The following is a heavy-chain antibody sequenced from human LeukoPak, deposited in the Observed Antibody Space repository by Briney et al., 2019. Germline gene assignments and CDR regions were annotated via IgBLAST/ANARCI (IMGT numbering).Heavy chain of an antibody. D-gene: IGHD2-15*01. Sequence: PSETLSLTCTVSGVSISTSTHYWAWIRQPPGRGLERIASMFYRGTTYYNASLRSRVTLSVDTSMNQFSLKLSSVTASDTATFYCVRQGGWGGAASLIEFWGQGTLVTVSS. J-gene: IGHJ4*02. CDR2: MFYRGTT. V-gene: IGHV4-39*01. CDR3: VRQGGWGGAASLIEF. CDR1: GVSISTSTHY.